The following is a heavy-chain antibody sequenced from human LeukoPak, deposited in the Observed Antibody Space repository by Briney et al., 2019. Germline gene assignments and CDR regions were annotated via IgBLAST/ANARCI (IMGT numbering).Heavy chain of an antibody. CDR1: GYTFTSHD. CDR2: MNPNSGNT. D-gene: IGHD3-16*01. Sequence: ASVKVSCKASGYTFTSHDINWVRQATGQGLEWMGWMNPNSGNTGYAQKFQGRVTITRNTSIGTAYMELSSLRSEDTAVYYCARGGGPEILDAFDIWGQGTMVTVSS. CDR3: ARGGGPEILDAFDI. J-gene: IGHJ3*02. V-gene: IGHV1-8*03.